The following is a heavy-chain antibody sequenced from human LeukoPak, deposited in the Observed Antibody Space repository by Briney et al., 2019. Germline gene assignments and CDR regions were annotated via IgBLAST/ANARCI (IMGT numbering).Heavy chain of an antibody. Sequence: ASVKVSCKASGYTFTSYGISWVRQAPGQGLEWMGWISAYNGNTNYAQKLQGRVTMTTDTSTSTAHMELRSLRSDDTAVYYCATSYSGSYSSFDYWGQGTLVTVSS. CDR1: GYTFTSYG. D-gene: IGHD1-26*01. CDR2: ISAYNGNT. V-gene: IGHV1-18*01. CDR3: ATSYSGSYSSFDY. J-gene: IGHJ4*02.